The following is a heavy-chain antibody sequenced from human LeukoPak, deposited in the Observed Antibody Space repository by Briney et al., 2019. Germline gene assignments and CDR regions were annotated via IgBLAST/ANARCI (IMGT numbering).Heavy chain of an antibody. Sequence: PSETLSLTCAVYGGSFSGYYWSWIRQPPGKGLEWIGEINHSGSTNYNPSLKSRVTISVDTSKNQFSLKLSSVTAADTAVYYCASIGHDRLYYYYYMDVWGKGTTVTVSS. D-gene: IGHD3-9*01. V-gene: IGHV4-34*01. J-gene: IGHJ6*03. CDR1: GGSFSGYY. CDR2: INHSGST. CDR3: ASIGHDRLYYYYYMDV.